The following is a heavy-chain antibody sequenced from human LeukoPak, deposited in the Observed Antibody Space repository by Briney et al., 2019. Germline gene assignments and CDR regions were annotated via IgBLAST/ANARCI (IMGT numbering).Heavy chain of an antibody. Sequence: GGSLRLSCEASGFTFNTYIMNWVRQAPGKGLEWVSYISSSSSTIYYADSVKGRFTISRDNAKNSLFLQMNSLRAEDTAVYYCATYSTSTAFDYWGQGTLVTVSS. CDR1: GFTFNTYI. CDR2: ISSSSSTI. D-gene: IGHD6-6*01. V-gene: IGHV3-48*01. J-gene: IGHJ4*02. CDR3: ATYSTSTAFDY.